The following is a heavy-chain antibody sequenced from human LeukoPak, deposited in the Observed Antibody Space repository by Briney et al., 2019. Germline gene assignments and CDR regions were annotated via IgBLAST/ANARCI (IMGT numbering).Heavy chain of an antibody. CDR2: INHSGST. CDR3: ARGGLGSGKGHWFDP. CDR1: GFTFSSYW. Sequence: PGGSLRLSCAASGFTFSSYWMHWVRHAPGQGLERIGEINHSGSTNYNPSLKSRVTISVDTSKSQFSLKLSSVTAADTAVYYCARGGLGSGKGHWFDPWGQGTLVTVSS. V-gene: IGHV4-34*01. J-gene: IGHJ5*02. D-gene: IGHD3-10*01.